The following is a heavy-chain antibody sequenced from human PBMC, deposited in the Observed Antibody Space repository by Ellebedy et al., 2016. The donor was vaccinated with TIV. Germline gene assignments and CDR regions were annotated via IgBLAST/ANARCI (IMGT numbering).Heavy chain of an antibody. CDR2: INPTAGST. V-gene: IGHV1-46*01. Sequence: AASVKVSCKASGYTFTSYYMHWVRQAPGQGLEWMGIINPTAGSTSSAQKFQGRVTMTSDTSTRTVYMELSSLRSEDTAVYYCARVFSTSSDTFDYWGQGTLVTVSS. D-gene: IGHD6-6*01. CDR3: ARVFSTSSDTFDY. CDR1: GYTFTSYY. J-gene: IGHJ4*02.